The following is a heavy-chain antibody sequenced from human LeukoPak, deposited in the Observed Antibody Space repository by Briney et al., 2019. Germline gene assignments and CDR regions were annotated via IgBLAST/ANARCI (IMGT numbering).Heavy chain of an antibody. D-gene: IGHD2-15*01. CDR1: GFTFSSYA. CDR3: ARPYAYCSGGSCYDY. CDR2: ISYDGSNK. V-gene: IGHV3-30*01. Sequence: GSLRLSCAASGFTFSSYAMHWVRQAPGKGLEWVAVISYDGSNKYYADSVKGRFTISRDNSKNTLYLQMNSLRAEDTAVYYCARPYAYCSGGSCYDYWGQGTLVTVSS. J-gene: IGHJ4*02.